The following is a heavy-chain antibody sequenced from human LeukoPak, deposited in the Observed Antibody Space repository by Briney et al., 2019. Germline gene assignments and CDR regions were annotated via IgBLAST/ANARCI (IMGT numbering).Heavy chain of an antibody. J-gene: IGHJ4*02. CDR2: IYYSGST. D-gene: IGHD2-2*02. Sequence: SETLSLTCTVSGGSASSGSYYWSWIRQPPGKGLEWIGYIYYSGSTNYNPSLKSRVTISVDTSKNQFSLKLSSVTAADTAVYYCARGGYQLPYKYFDYWGQGTLVTVSS. V-gene: IGHV4-61*01. CDR3: ARGGYQLPYKYFDY. CDR1: GGSASSGSYY.